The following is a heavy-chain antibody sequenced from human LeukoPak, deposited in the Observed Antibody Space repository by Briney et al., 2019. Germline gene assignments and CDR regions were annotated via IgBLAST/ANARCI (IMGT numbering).Heavy chain of an antibody. D-gene: IGHD3-3*01. CDR1: GYTLTELS. V-gene: IGHV1-24*01. CDR2: FDPEDGET. J-gene: IGHJ4*02. CDR3: ARDKRRDFWSGYVGY. Sequence: ASVKVSCKVSGYTLTELSMHWVRQAPGKGLEWMGGFDPEDGETIYAQKFQGRVTMTEDTSTDTAYMELRSLRSDDTAVYYCARDKRRDFWSGYVGYWGQGTLVTVSS.